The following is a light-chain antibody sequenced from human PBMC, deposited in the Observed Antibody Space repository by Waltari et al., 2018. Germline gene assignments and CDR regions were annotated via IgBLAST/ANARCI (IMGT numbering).Light chain of an antibody. J-gene: IGKJ2*01. Sequence: EIVLTQSPATLSLSPGERATLACRASQSVSSNLGWYQQKPCLAPRLLILDASNMATGIPARFSGSGSGTDFTLTISSLEPEDFAVYYCQQRGSWPRTFGQGTKLEIK. CDR2: DAS. CDR1: QSVSSN. CDR3: QQRGSWPRT. V-gene: IGKV3-11*01.